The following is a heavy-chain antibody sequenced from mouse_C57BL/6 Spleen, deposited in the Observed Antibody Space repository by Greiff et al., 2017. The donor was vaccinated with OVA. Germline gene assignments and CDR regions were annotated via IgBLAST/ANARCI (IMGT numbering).Heavy chain of an antibody. CDR2: IDPETGGT. V-gene: IGHV1-15*01. CDR3: TRSGNDYDEYY. J-gene: IGHJ2*01. D-gene: IGHD2-4*01. CDR1: GYTFTDYE. Sequence: VQLQESGAELVRPGASVTLSCKASGYTFTDYEMHWVKQTPVHGLEWIGAIDPETGGTAYNQKFKGKAILTADKSSSTAYMELRSLTSEDSAVYYCTRSGNDYDEYYWGQGTTLTVSS.